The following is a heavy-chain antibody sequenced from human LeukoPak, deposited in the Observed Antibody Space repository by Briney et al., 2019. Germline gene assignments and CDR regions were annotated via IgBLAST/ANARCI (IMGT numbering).Heavy chain of an antibody. CDR2: INHSGST. J-gene: IGHJ6*02. CDR1: GGSFSGYY. Sequence: SETLSLTCAVYGGSFSGYYWSWIRRPPGKGLEWIGEINHSGSTNYNPSLKSRVTISVDTSKNQFSLKLSSVTAADTAVYYCARVPLYGMDVWGQGTTVTVSS. CDR3: ARVPLYGMDV. V-gene: IGHV4-34*01.